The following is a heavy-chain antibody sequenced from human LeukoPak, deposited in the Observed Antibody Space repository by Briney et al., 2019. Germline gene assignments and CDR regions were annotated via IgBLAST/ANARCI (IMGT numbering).Heavy chain of an antibody. V-gene: IGHV1/OR15-2*01. J-gene: IGHJ4*02. CDR3: ARDTNNEIDY. Sequence: ASVKVSCKASGYTFTNYYMHWVRQAPGQGLEWMGWISTYNGDTQYSQKFQGRVALTRDTSTNTVHMELWSLRSDDTAVYYCARDTNNEIDYWGQGTLVIVSS. CDR2: ISTYNGDT. D-gene: IGHD2-8*01. CDR1: GYTFTNYY.